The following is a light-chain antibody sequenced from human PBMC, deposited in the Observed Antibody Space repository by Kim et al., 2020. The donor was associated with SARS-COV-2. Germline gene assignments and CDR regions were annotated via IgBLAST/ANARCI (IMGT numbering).Light chain of an antibody. CDR2: YDD. J-gene: IGLJ2*01. CDR3: QVWDSSSDHP. V-gene: IGLV3-21*04. CDR1: NIESRT. Sequence: VAPGKTARITCGGNNIESRTVHWYQQKPGQAPVLVIYYDDDRPSGIPERFSGSTSGNTATLTISRVEAGDEADYYCQVWDSSSDHPFGGGTQLTV.